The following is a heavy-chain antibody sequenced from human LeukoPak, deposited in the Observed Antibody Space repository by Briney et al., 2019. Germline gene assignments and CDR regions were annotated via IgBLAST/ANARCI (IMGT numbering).Heavy chain of an antibody. Sequence: RASVKVSCKASGYTFTSYDINWVRLATGQGLEWMGWMNPNSGNTGYAQKFQGRVTITRNTSISTAYMELSSLRSEDTAVYYCARGPLDCSSTSCQSFVWFDPWGQGTLVTVSS. CDR1: GYTFTSYD. CDR2: MNPNSGNT. V-gene: IGHV1-8*03. CDR3: ARGPLDCSSTSCQSFVWFDP. J-gene: IGHJ5*02. D-gene: IGHD2-2*01.